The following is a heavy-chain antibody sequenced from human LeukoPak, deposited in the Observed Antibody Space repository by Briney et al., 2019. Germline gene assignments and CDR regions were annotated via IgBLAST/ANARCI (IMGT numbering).Heavy chain of an antibody. CDR2: ISSSSSYI. V-gene: IGHV3-21*01. D-gene: IGHD1-26*01. CDR1: GFTFSSYS. Sequence: GGSLRLSCAASGFTFSSYSMNWVRQAPGKGLEWVSSISSSSSYIYYADSVKGRFTISRDNAKNSLYLQMNSLRAEDTAVYYCARDRRVGSPGAYYYYYMDVWGKGTTVTVSS. J-gene: IGHJ6*03. CDR3: ARDRRVGSPGAYYYYYMDV.